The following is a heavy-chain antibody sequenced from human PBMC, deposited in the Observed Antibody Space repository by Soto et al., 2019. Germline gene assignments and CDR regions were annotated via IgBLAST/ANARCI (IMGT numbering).Heavy chain of an antibody. CDR2: FDPEDGKT. J-gene: IGHJ5*02. Sequence: GASVKVSCKVSEYTLTELSMHWVRQAPGKGLEWMGGFDPEDGKTIYAQKFQGRVTMTEDTSVDTAYMELSSLTSEDTAVYYCATLPAVFIPEFNWFDPWGQGALVTVSS. CDR1: EYTLTELS. V-gene: IGHV1-24*01. D-gene: IGHD2-21*01. CDR3: ATLPAVFIPEFNWFDP.